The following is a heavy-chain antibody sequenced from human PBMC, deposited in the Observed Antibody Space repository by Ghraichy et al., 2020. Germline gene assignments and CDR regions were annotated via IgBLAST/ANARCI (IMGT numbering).Heavy chain of an antibody. V-gene: IGHV4-39*01. CDR3: ARHSYYYGMDV. CDR2: IYYSGST. J-gene: IGHJ6*02. CDR1: GGSISSSSYY. Sequence: SQTLSLTCTVSGGSISSSSYYWGWIRQPPGKGLEWIGSIYYSGSTYYNPSLKSRVTISVDTSKNQFSLKLSSVTAADTAVYYCARHSYYYGMDVWGQGTTVTVSS.